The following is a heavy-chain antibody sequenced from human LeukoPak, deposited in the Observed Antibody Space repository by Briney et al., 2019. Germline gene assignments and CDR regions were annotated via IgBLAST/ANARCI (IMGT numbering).Heavy chain of an antibody. J-gene: IGHJ6*03. CDR2: MNPNSGNT. CDR3: ARGYVDTAMVWGYYYYMDV. D-gene: IGHD5-18*01. V-gene: IGHV1-8*01. CDR1: GYTFTSYD. Sequence: ASVKVSCKASGYTFTSYDINWVRQATGQGLEWMGWMNPNSGNTGYAQKFQGRVTMTRNTSISTAYMELSSLRSEDTAVYYCARGYVDTAMVWGYYYYMDVWGKGTTVTISS.